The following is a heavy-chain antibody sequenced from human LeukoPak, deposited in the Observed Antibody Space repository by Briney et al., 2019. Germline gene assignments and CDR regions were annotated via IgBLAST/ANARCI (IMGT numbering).Heavy chain of an antibody. J-gene: IGHJ4*02. CDR1: GFIFSSYA. CDR3: ATAYFDWFRFVY. Sequence: GGSLRLSCAASGFIFSSYAMSWVRQAPGKGLEWVSYGGSGGSTYYADSVKGRFTVSRDISKNPLYLQMNSLRAEDTAIYYCATAYFDWFRFVYWGQGTLVTVSS. D-gene: IGHD3-9*01. V-gene: IGHV3-23*01. CDR2: GGSGGST.